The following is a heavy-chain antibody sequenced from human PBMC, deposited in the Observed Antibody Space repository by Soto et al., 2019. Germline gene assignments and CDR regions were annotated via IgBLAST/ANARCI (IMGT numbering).Heavy chain of an antibody. CDR3: ASFGYNWNDGLYYYGMDV. V-gene: IGHV1-3*01. Sequence: QVQLVQSGAEVKKPGASVKVSCKASGYTFTSYAMHWVRQAPGQRLEWMGWINAGNGNTKYSQKFQGRVTITRDTSASTAYMELSRLRSEDTAVYYCASFGYNWNDGLYYYGMDVWGQGTTVTVSS. J-gene: IGHJ6*02. CDR1: GYTFTSYA. D-gene: IGHD1-1*01. CDR2: INAGNGNT.